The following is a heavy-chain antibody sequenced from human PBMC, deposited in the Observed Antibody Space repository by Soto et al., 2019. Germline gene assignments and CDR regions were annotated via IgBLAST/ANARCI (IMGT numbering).Heavy chain of an antibody. Sequence: EVQLVESGGGLVQPGGSLRLSCGASGFTFSSYWMNWVRQAPGKGLEWVANIKQDGSEKYYVGSVKGRFTISRDNAENSLYLQMNNLTAEDTAVYYCECHAGRETRFDHWSQGTLVTVSS. D-gene: IGHD1-26*01. CDR2: IKQDGSEK. CDR1: GFTFSSYW. V-gene: IGHV3-7*01. J-gene: IGHJ4*02. CDR3: ECHAGRETRFDH.